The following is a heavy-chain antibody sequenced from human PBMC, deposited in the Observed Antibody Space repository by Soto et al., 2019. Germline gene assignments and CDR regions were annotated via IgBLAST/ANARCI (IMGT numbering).Heavy chain of an antibody. Sequence: GGSLRLSCSASGFTFSSYAMHWVRQAPGKGLEYVSAISSNGGSTYYADSVKGRFTISRDNSKNTLYLQMSSLRAEDTAVYYCVKDREPDYYGSGSYQTPFDPWGQGTLVTVSS. J-gene: IGHJ5*02. V-gene: IGHV3-64D*08. CDR2: ISSNGGST. CDR1: GFTFSSYA. CDR3: VKDREPDYYGSGSYQTPFDP. D-gene: IGHD3-10*01.